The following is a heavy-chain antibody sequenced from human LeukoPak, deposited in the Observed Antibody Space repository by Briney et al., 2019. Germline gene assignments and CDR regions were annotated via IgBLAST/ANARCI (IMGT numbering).Heavy chain of an antibody. CDR2: IYYSGST. Sequence: TSETLSLTCTVSGGSISSSSYYWGWIRQPPGKGLEWIGSIYYSGSTYYNPSLKSRVTISVDTSKNQFSLKLSSVTAADTAVYYCARHRIGGRVWFGELPTFDYWGQGTLVTVSS. D-gene: IGHD3-10*01. V-gene: IGHV4-39*01. CDR1: GGSISSSSYY. J-gene: IGHJ4*02. CDR3: ARHRIGGRVWFGELPTFDY.